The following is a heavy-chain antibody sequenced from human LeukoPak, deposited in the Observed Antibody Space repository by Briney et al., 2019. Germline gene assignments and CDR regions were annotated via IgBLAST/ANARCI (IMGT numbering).Heavy chain of an antibody. J-gene: IGHJ4*02. D-gene: IGHD7-27*01. CDR1: GFTFSSYA. CDR2: IKQDGSEK. Sequence: GGSLRLSCAASGFTFSSYAMSWVRQAPGKGLEWVANIKQDGSEKYYVDSVKGRFTISRDNAKNSLYLQMNSLRAEDTAVYYCARDLFFLPGVLWSGFDYWGQGTLVTVSS. V-gene: IGHV3-7*01. CDR3: ARDLFFLPGVLWSGFDY.